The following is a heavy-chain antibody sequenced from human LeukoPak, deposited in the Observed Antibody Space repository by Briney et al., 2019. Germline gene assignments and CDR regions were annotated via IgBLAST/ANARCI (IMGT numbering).Heavy chain of an antibody. CDR1: GFTFSSYE. Sequence: PGGSLRLSCAASGFTFSSYEMNWVRQAPGKGLEWVSYISSSGSTIYYADSVEGRFTISRDNAKNSLYLQMNSLRAEDTAAYYCAREFQEYSYGAAGYWGQGTLVTVSS. CDR2: ISSSGSTI. V-gene: IGHV3-48*03. J-gene: IGHJ4*02. D-gene: IGHD5-18*01. CDR3: AREFQEYSYGAAGY.